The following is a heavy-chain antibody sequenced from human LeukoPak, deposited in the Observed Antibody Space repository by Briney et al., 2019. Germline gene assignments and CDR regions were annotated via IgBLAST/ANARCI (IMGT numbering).Heavy chain of an antibody. CDR1: GYSFTSYW. CDR3: VRHSSSRRLDYPHY. Sequence: GESLKISCKGSGYSFTSYWIGWVRQMPGKGLEWMGIIYPGDSDTRYSPSFQGQVTISADKSIGTAYLQWSSLKASDTAMYYCVRHSSSRRLDYPHYWGQGTLVTVSS. J-gene: IGHJ4*02. D-gene: IGHD3/OR15-3a*01. CDR2: IYPGDSDT. V-gene: IGHV5-51*01.